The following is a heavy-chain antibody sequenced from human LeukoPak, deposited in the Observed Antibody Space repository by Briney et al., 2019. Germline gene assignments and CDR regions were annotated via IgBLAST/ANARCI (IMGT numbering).Heavy chain of an antibody. D-gene: IGHD3-22*01. V-gene: IGHV1-18*01. J-gene: IGHJ5*01. Sequence: NSSISWVRQAPGQGLEWMGWIGTYGGDTYYAQKFQGRITVTTDTSTSTVYMELRNLRSDDTAVYYCARDLWNFYDDSGYNRDFDSWGQGTLVTVSS. CDR2: IGTYGGDT. CDR3: ARDLWNFYDDSGYNRDFDS. CDR1: NSS.